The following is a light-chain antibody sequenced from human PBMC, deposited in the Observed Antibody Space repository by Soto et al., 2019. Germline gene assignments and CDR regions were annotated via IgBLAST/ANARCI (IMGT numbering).Light chain of an antibody. CDR3: CSYAGTSTPYV. J-gene: IGLJ1*01. V-gene: IGLV2-23*01. CDR1: SSDVGSYDL. Sequence: QSALTQPASVSGSPGQSITISCTGTSSDVGSYDLVSWYQQHPGKVPKLMIFEGSKRPSGVSNRFSGSKSGNTASLTISRLQAEDDADYYCCSYAGTSTPYVFGTGTKLTVL. CDR2: EGS.